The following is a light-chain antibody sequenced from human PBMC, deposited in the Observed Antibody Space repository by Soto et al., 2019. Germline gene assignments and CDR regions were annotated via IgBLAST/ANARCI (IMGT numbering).Light chain of an antibody. V-gene: IGKV3-20*01. CDR1: QSVSSY. J-gene: IGKJ1*01. Sequence: EIVLTQSTATLSLSPGERATLSCTASQSVSSYLAWYQQKPGQAPRLLIYGASSRATGIPDRFTGSGSGTDFALTISRVEPQDIAVYFCQQYGSSPGTFGQGTKVDIK. CDR3: QQYGSSPGT. CDR2: GAS.